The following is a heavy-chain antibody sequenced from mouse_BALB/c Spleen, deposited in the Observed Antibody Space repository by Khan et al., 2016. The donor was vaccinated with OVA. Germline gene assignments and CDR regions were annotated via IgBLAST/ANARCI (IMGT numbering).Heavy chain of an antibody. CDR3: SGPNWLVY. J-gene: IGHJ3*01. V-gene: IGHV14-3*02. Sequence: EVQLQESGAELVKPGASVKLSCTASGFNIKDTYMHWVKQRPEQGLEWIGRIDPVNGNTQYDPNFQAKATITADTSSNTAYLQLSSLTSEDTAVYYCSGPNWLVYWGQGTLVTVSA. CDR2: IDPVNGNT. CDR1: GFNIKDTY. D-gene: IGHD1-3*01.